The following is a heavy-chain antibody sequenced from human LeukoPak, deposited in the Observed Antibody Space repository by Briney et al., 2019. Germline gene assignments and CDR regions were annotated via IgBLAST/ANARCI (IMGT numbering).Heavy chain of an antibody. J-gene: IGHJ6*03. CDR1: GGTFSSYA. Sequence: SVTVSCKASGGTFSSYAISWVRQAPGQGLEWMGGIIPIFGTANYAQKFQGRVTITADESTSTAYMELSSLRSEDTAVYYCATSIAARPLAYYYYYVDVWGKGTTVTVSS. D-gene: IGHD6-6*01. V-gene: IGHV1-69*13. CDR2: IIPIFGTA. CDR3: ATSIAARPLAYYYYYVDV.